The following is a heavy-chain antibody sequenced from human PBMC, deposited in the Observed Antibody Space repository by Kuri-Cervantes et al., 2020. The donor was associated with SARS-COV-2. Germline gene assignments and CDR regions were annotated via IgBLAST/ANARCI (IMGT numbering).Heavy chain of an antibody. Sequence: SETLSLTCTVSGGSISSGGYYWSWIRQHPGKGLEWIGYIYYSGSTYYNPSLKSRVTISVDTSKNQFSLKLSSVTAADTAVYYCARGNELWGSHFDYWGQGTLVTVSS. CDR2: IYYSGST. J-gene: IGHJ4*02. D-gene: IGHD5-18*01. CDR3: ARGNELWGSHFDY. CDR1: GGSISSGGYY. V-gene: IGHV4-31*03.